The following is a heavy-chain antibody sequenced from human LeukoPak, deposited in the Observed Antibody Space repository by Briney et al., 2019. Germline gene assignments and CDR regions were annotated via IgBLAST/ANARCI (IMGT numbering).Heavy chain of an antibody. Sequence: GGSLRLSCAASGFTVSGNYMTWVRQAPGKGLEWVAGIFGSGGSPHYADPVKGRFTISRDNSRNTVYLQINSLRAEDTAVYYCGKTTVGYSSGQKPAWPVDYWGQGTLVTVSS. D-gene: IGHD5-18*01. CDR3: GKTTVGYSSGQKPAWPVDY. CDR2: IFGSGGSP. CDR1: GFTVSGNY. J-gene: IGHJ4*02. V-gene: IGHV3-23*01.